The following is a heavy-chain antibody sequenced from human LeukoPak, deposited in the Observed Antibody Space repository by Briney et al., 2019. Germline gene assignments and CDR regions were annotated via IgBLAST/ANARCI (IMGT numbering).Heavy chain of an antibody. V-gene: IGHV4-34*01. D-gene: IGHD6-19*01. CDR2: INHSGST. CDR3: ARVYSSGWYRVDY. Sequence: PSETLSLTCAVYGGSFSGYYWSWIRQPPGKGLEWIGEINHSGSTNYNPSLKSRVTISVGTSKNQFSLKLSSVTAADTAVYYCARVYSSGWYRVDYWGQGTLVTVSS. J-gene: IGHJ4*02. CDR1: GGSFSGYY.